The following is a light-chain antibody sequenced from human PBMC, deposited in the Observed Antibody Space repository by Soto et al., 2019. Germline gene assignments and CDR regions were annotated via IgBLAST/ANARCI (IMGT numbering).Light chain of an antibody. CDR1: NIGSKS. J-gene: IGLJ1*01. CDR3: QVWDTGSDHPDV. CDR2: DDN. V-gene: IGLV3-21*02. Sequence: SYELTQPPSVSVAPGQTARITCVGNNIGSKSVHWDQPKPGQAPILVVYDDNDRPSGIPERFSGSNSGNTATLTISRVEAGDEADYYCQVWDTGSDHPDVFGTGTKLTVL.